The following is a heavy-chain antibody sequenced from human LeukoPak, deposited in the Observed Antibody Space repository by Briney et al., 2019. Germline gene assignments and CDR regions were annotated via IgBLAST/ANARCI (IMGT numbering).Heavy chain of an antibody. CDR1: DDSITIYY. Sequence: PSETLSLTCTVSDDSITIYYWSWIRQPAGKGLEWIGRIYTSGRTNYNPSLKSRVTISVDTSKNQFSLKLSSVTAADTAVYYCARAGSGTYYKGFDYWGQGTLVTVSS. V-gene: IGHV4-4*07. J-gene: IGHJ4*02. CDR3: ARAGSGTYYKGFDY. CDR2: IYTSGRT. D-gene: IGHD3-10*01.